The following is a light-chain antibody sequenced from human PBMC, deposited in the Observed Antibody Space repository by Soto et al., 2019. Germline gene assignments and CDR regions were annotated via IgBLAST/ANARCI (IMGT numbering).Light chain of an antibody. CDR1: SSDVGGFNY. CDR3: SSFTSSIIYV. CDR2: EVS. Sequence: QSALTQPSSVSGSPGHSITISCTGTSSDVGGFNYVSWYQQQPGRAPKLILYEVSNRPSGVAHRFTGSKSGNTASLTISGLQAEDEADYYCSSFTSSIIYVVGTGTKVT. V-gene: IGLV2-14*01. J-gene: IGLJ1*01.